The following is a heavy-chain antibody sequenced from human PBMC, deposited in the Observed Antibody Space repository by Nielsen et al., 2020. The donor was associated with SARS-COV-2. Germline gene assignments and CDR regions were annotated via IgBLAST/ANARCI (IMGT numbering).Heavy chain of an antibody. CDR3: ARLLTNTGNYFRFDP. D-gene: IGHD1-26*01. J-gene: IGHJ5*02. Sequence: SETLSLTCAVSGDSISSSNWWSWVRQPPGKGLEWIGEIYHSGNTNYNPSLKSRVTISVDKSKNQFSLRLISVTAADTAVYYCARLLTNTGNYFRFDPWGQGTLVTASS. CDR2: IYHSGNT. CDR1: GDSISSSNW. V-gene: IGHV4-4*02.